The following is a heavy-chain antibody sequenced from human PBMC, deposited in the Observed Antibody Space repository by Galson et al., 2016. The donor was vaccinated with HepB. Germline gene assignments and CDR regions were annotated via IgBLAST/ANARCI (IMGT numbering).Heavy chain of an antibody. V-gene: IGHV3-23*01. CDR3: AKGSGVRDVDKRDD. CDR1: GFTFSDYA. D-gene: IGHD1-14*01. Sequence: SLRLSCAASGFTFSDYAINWVRQPPGKGLEWVSGISGGGGATYYANSVRGRFTIARDNSKNNLYRQMNSRRDEDAASYYCAKGSGVRDVDKRDDGGQGTRVTVS. J-gene: IGHJ4*02. CDR2: ISGGGGAT.